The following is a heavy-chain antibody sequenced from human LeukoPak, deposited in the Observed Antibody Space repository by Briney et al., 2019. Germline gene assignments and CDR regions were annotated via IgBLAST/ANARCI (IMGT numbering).Heavy chain of an antibody. J-gene: IGHJ4*02. Sequence: ASVKISCKASGYTFTGYYMHWVRQAPGQGLEWMGWINPNSGGTNYAQKFQSRVTMTRDTSISTAYMELRRLRSDDTAVYYCAREGRVDSAVVLFDYWGQGTLVTVSS. CDR1: GYTFTGYY. CDR2: INPNSGGT. V-gene: IGHV1-2*02. D-gene: IGHD5-18*01. CDR3: AREGRVDSAVVLFDY.